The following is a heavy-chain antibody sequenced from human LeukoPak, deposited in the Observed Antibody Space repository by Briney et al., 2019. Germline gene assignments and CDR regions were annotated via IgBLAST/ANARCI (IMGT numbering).Heavy chain of an antibody. J-gene: IGHJ5*02. Sequence: ASVKVSCKASGYTFTDYFIHWVRQAPGQGLEWMGWINPNSGGTKYAQNFQGRVTMSRDTSISTAYMDLSRLRSDDTAVYYCAKVGFNAWGQGTLVTVSS. CDR1: GYTFTDYF. CDR2: INPNSGGT. V-gene: IGHV1-2*02. CDR3: AKVGFNA.